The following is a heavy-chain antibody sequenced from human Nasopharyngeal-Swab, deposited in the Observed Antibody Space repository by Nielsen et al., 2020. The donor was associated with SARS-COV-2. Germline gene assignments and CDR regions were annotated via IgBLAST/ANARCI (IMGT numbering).Heavy chain of an antibody. Sequence: WVRQAPGQGPGWVGSLNPNSAGTNYAQKFQGRVTLTLDTSINTAYMDLTSLRSDDAAVYYCAREIYYGSGSYYVDDAFDIWGQGTMVTVSS. J-gene: IGHJ3*02. V-gene: IGHV1-2*02. CDR3: AREIYYGSGSYYVDDAFDI. CDR2: LNPNSAGT. D-gene: IGHD3-10*01.